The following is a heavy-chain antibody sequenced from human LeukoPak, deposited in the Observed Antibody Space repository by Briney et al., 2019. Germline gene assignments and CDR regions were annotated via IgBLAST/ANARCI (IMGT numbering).Heavy chain of an antibody. D-gene: IGHD4-17*01. V-gene: IGHV3-7*01. Sequence: GGALRLSCAASGFTFSSYWMSWVRQAPGKGLEWVATIRQDGSQKYYVDSVKGRFTISRDNAKNSLYLQMNSLRAEDTAVYYCARESGSVTSEVDFDYWGQGTLVTVSS. CDR2: IRQDGSQK. CDR3: ARESGSVTSEVDFDY. J-gene: IGHJ4*02. CDR1: GFTFSSYW.